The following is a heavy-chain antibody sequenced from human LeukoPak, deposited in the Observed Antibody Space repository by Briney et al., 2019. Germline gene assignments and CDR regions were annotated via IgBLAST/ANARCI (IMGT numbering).Heavy chain of an antibody. J-gene: IGHJ3*02. D-gene: IGHD3-10*01. CDR2: IYYSGST. CDR1: GGSISSYY. Sequence: SETLSLTCTVSGGSISSYYWSWIRQPPGKGLEWIGYIYYSGSTNYNPSLKSRVTMSVDTSKNQFSLKLSSVTAADTAVYYCARVNGFMVRGVMEAFDIWGQGTMVTVSS. CDR3: ARVNGFMVRGVMEAFDI. V-gene: IGHV4-59*12.